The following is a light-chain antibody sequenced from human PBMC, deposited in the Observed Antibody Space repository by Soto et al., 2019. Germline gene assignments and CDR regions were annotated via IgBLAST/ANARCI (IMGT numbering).Light chain of an antibody. Sequence: EFVLTQSPGTLSLSPWERATLSCRASQSVSSSYLAWYQQKPGQAPRLLIYGASSRATGIPDRFSGSGSGTDFTLTISRLEPEDFAVYYCQQYNNWPLTFGGGTKVDIK. J-gene: IGKJ4*01. CDR1: QSVSSSY. V-gene: IGKV3-20*01. CDR2: GAS. CDR3: QQYNNWPLT.